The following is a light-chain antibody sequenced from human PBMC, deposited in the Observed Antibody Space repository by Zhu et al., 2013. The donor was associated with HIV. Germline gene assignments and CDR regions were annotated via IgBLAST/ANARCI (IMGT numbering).Light chain of an antibody. J-gene: IGLJ1*01. CDR1: NSNIGDNY. CDR2: RDS. V-gene: IGLV1-47*01. CDR3: QSYDSTTLYV. Sequence: QSVLTQPPSASGTPGQRVTISCSGSNSNIGDNYVFWYQQLPGTAPKLLIYRDSQRPSGVPDRFSGSKSGTSASLAITGLQADDEADYYCQSYDSTTLYVFGTGTKVTV.